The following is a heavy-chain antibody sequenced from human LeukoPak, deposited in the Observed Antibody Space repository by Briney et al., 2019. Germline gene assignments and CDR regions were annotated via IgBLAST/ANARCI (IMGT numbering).Heavy chain of an antibody. V-gene: IGHV4-30-2*01. CDR2: IYHSGST. CDR3: AREEQQLVPGWFDP. J-gene: IGHJ5*02. D-gene: IGHD6-13*01. CDR1: GGSISSGGYY. Sequence: SETLSLTCTVSGGSISSGGYYWSWIRQPPGKGLEWIGYIYHSGSTYYNPSLKSRVTISVDRSKNQFSLKLSSVTAANTAVYYCAREEQQLVPGWFDPWGQGTLVTVSS.